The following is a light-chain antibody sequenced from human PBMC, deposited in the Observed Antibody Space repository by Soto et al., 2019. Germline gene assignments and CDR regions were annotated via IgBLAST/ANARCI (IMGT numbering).Light chain of an antibody. CDR3: QQYGSQLT. Sequence: EIVLTQSPGTLSLSPGERATLSCRASQSVSSSYLAWYRQKPGQAPRLLIYGASSRATGIPDRFSGSGSGTDFTLTNSRLEPEDFAVYYCQQYGSQLTFGGGTKVEIK. CDR1: QSVSSSY. J-gene: IGKJ4*01. CDR2: GAS. V-gene: IGKV3-20*01.